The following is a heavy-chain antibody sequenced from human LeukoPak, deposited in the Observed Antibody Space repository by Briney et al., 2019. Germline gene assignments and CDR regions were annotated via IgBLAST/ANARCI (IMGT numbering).Heavy chain of an antibody. CDR1: GFTFSSYG. CDR2: IWYDGSNK. D-gene: IGHD3-22*01. Sequence: PGGSLRLSCAASGFTFSSYGMHWVRQAPGKGLEWVAVIWYDGSNKYYADSVKGRFTISRDNSKNTLYLQMNSLRAEDTAVYYCVVVVITWSYYFDYWGQGTLVTVSS. CDR3: VVVVITWSYYFDY. V-gene: IGHV3-33*01. J-gene: IGHJ4*02.